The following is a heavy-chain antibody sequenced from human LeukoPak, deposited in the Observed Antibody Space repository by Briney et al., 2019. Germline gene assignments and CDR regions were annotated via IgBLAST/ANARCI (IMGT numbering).Heavy chain of an antibody. CDR1: GFTFSSYA. D-gene: IGHD2-21*02. CDR3: ARVLRAYCGGDCYGLDY. Sequence: PGGSLRLSCAASGFTFSSYAMHWVRQAPGKGLEWVAVISYDGSNKYYADSVKGRFTISRDNSKNTLYLQMNSLRAEDTAVYYCARVLRAYCGGDCYGLDYWGQGTLVTVSS. V-gene: IGHV3-30*04. J-gene: IGHJ4*02. CDR2: ISYDGSNK.